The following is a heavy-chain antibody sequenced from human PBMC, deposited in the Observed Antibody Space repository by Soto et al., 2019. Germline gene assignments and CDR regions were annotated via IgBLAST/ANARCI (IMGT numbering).Heavy chain of an antibody. D-gene: IGHD4-17*01. CDR1: GGSISSYY. Sequence: SETLSLTCTVSGGSISSYYWSWIRQPAGKGLEWIGHIYTSGCTNYNPSLKSRVTISVDLSKNRFSLRLSSVTTADTALYYCARTTAVPNTLRSRYFFDYWGQGTLVTVSS. V-gene: IGHV4-4*07. CDR2: IYTSGCT. J-gene: IGHJ4*02. CDR3: ARTTAVPNTLRSRYFFDY.